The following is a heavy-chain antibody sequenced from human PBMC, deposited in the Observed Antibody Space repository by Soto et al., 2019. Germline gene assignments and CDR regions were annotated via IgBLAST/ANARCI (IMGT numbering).Heavy chain of an antibody. J-gene: IGHJ4*02. D-gene: IGHD6-19*01. CDR3: ARIGAQWLDFDY. V-gene: IGHV3-11*06. CDR2: ISSSSSYT. CDR1: GFTFSDYY. Sequence: PXGSLRLSCAAAGFTFSDYYMSWIRQAPGKGLEWVSYISSSSSYTNYADSVKGRFTISRDTAKNSLYLQMNSLRAEDTAVYYCARIGAQWLDFDYWGQGTLVTVSS.